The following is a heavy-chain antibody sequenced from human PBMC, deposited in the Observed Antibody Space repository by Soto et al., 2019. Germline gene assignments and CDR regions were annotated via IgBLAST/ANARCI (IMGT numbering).Heavy chain of an antibody. Sequence: GGSLRLSCAASGFTFSSYAMSWVRQAPGKGLEWVSAISGSGGSTYYADSVKGRFTISRDNSKNTLYLQMNSLRAEDTAVYYCAKDASRIAAAGKRGYYMDVWGKGTTVTVSS. CDR1: GFTFSSYA. V-gene: IGHV3-23*01. CDR3: AKDASRIAAAGKRGYYMDV. J-gene: IGHJ6*03. D-gene: IGHD6-13*01. CDR2: ISGSGGST.